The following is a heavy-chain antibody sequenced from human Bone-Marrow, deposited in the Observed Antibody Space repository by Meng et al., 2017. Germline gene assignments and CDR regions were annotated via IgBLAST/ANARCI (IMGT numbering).Heavy chain of an antibody. J-gene: IGHJ4*02. D-gene: IGHD6-19*01. CDR2: ISGSGGST. V-gene: IGHV3-23*04. CDR1: GFTFSSYA. CDR3: AKDLNAQRNGIAVAGLPFGY. Sequence: EVQLVESGGGLVQPGGSLRLSCAASGFTFSSYAMSWVRQAPGKGLEWVSAISGSGGSTYYADSVKGRFTISRDNSKNTLYLQMNSLRAEDTAVYYCAKDLNAQRNGIAVAGLPFGYWGQGTLVTVSS.